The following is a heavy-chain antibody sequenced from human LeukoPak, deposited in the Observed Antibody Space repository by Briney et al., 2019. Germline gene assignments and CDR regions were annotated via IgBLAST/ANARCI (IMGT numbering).Heavy chain of an antibody. CDR1: GGSFSGYY. Sequence: SGTLSLTCAVYGGSFSGYYWSWIRQPPGKGLEWIGEINHTGSTNYNPSLKSRVTISVDTSKNQFSLKLSSVTAADTAVYYCARAGTLVRGVIIYFNYWGQGTLVTVSS. CDR3: ARAGTLVRGVIIYFNY. CDR2: INHTGST. J-gene: IGHJ4*02. V-gene: IGHV4-34*01. D-gene: IGHD3-10*01.